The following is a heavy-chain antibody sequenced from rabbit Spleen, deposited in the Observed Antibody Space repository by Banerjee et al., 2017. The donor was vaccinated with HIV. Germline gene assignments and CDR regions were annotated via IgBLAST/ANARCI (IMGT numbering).Heavy chain of an antibody. Sequence: QEQLVEYGGDLVQPEGSLTLTCKASGFSFSNKAVMCWVRQAPGKGLEWIACINAVTGKAVYASWAKGRFTFSKTSSTTVTLQVTSLTAADTATYFCARDTGTSFSSYGMDLWGQGTLVTVS. CDR3: ARDTGTSFSSYGMDL. CDR2: INAVTGKA. CDR1: GFSFSNKAV. J-gene: IGHJ6*01. V-gene: IGHV1S45*01. D-gene: IGHD7-1*01.